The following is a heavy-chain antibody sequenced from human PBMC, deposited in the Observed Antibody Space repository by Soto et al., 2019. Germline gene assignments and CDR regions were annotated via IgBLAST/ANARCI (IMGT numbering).Heavy chain of an antibody. D-gene: IGHD2-15*01. V-gene: IGHV3-9*01. CDR2: ISWNSGSI. J-gene: IGHJ5*02. Sequence: GGSLRLSCAASGFTFDDYAMHWVRQAPGKGLEWVSCISWNSGSIGYADSVKGRFTISRDNAKNSLYLQMNSLRAEDTALYYCAKDIGAGYCSGGSCSGGSWFDPWGQGTLVTVSS. CDR3: AKDIGAGYCSGGSCSGGSWFDP. CDR1: GFTFDDYA.